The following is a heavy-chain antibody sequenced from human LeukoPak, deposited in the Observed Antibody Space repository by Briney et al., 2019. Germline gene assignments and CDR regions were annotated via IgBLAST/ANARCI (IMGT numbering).Heavy chain of an antibody. CDR1: GGTFSSYA. D-gene: IGHD2-15*01. CDR3: AVLTSIVVVAANYYYGMDV. Sequence: SVKVSCKASGGTFSSYAISWVRQAPGQGLEWMGGIIPIFGTANYAQKFQGRVTITADESTSTAYMELSSLRSEDTAVYYCAVLTSIVVVAANYYYGMDVWGQGTTVTVSS. CDR2: IIPIFGTA. V-gene: IGHV1-69*13. J-gene: IGHJ6*02.